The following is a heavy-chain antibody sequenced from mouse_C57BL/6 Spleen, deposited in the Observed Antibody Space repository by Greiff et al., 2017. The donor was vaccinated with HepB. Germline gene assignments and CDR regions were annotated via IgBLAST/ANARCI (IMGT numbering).Heavy chain of an antibody. Sequence: EVKVEESGGGLVKPGGSLKLSCAASGFTFSSYAMSWVRQTPEKRLEWVATISDGGSYTYYPDNVKGRFTISRDNAKNNLYLQMSHLKSEDTAMYYCVTTVVDYFDYWGQGTTLTVSS. CDR3: VTTVVDYFDY. J-gene: IGHJ2*01. CDR1: GFTFSSYA. CDR2: ISDGGSYT. V-gene: IGHV5-4*03. D-gene: IGHD1-1*01.